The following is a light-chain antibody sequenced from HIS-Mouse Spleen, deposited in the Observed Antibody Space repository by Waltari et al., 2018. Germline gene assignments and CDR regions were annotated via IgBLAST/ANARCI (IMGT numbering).Light chain of an antibody. V-gene: IGLV2-11*01. J-gene: IGLJ3*02. CDR3: CSYAGSYTWV. CDR1: SSDVGCYNY. CDR2: DVS. Sequence: QSALTQPRSVSGSPGQSVTISCTGTSSDVGCYNYVPWYQQHPGKATKLIIYDVSKRPSGVPDRFSGSKSGNTASLTISGLQAEDEADYYCCSYAGSYTWVFGGGTKLTVL.